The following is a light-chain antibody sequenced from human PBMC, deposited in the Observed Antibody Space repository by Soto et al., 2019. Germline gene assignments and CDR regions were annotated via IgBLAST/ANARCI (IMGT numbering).Light chain of an antibody. CDR2: GAS. Sequence: EIVITQSPSTLSVTPGERATLSCRASQSVSSNLAWYQQKPGQAPRLLIYGASTRATGIPARFSGSGSGTEFTLTISSLQSEDFAVYYCQQYNNWWTFGQRAKVDI. CDR3: QQYNNWWT. V-gene: IGKV3-15*01. CDR1: QSVSSN. J-gene: IGKJ1*01.